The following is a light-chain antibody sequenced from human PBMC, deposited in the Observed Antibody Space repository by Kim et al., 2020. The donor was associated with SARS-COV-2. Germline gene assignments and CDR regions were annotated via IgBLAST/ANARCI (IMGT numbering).Light chain of an antibody. V-gene: IGLV3-21*04. CDR1: TLGGKS. J-gene: IGLJ3*02. Sequence: APGETSRITCGGNTLGGKSVNWYQQKQGQAPVLVIYYDNARPSGIPERFSGSNSGNTATLTISGVEAGDEADYYCQVWDTSIYHVLFGGGTQLTVL. CDR3: QVWDTSIYHVL. CDR2: YDN.